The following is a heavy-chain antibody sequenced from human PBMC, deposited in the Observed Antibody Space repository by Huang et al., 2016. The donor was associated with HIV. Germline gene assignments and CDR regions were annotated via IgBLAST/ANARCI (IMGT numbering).Heavy chain of an antibody. V-gene: IGHV3-74*01. CDR2: INGDGSST. CDR1: GFTFSSYW. CDR3: ARGTRLTGLWYFDL. D-gene: IGHD7-27*01. J-gene: IGHJ2*01. Sequence: EVQLVESGGGLVQPGGSLRLSCTASGFTFSSYWMHWVRQDPGKGLVWVSRINGDGSSTNYADSVKGRFPISRDNAKNTLYVQVNSLRAEDTAVYYCARGTRLTGLWYFDLWGRGTLVIVSS.